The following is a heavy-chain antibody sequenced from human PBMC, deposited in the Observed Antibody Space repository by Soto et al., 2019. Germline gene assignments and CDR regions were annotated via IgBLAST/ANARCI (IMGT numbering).Heavy chain of an antibody. CDR2: IKQDGSEK. Sequence: GGSLRLSCAASGFTFSSYWMSWVRQAPGKGLEWVANIKQDGSEKYYVDSVKGRFTISRDNAKNSLYLQMNSLRAEDTAVYYCARVDCSGGSCYSYPKTYYYMDVWGKGTTVTVSS. J-gene: IGHJ6*03. CDR3: ARVDCSGGSCYSYPKTYYYMDV. D-gene: IGHD2-15*01. CDR1: GFTFSSYW. V-gene: IGHV3-7*01.